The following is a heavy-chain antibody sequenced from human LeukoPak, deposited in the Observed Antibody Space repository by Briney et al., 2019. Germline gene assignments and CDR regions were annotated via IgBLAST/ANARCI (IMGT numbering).Heavy chain of an antibody. V-gene: IGHV4-39*01. CDR1: GGSISSSSYY. J-gene: IGHJ4*02. CDR2: IYYSATT. Sequence: SDTQSLTCTVSGGSISSSSYYWGWIRRTPGKGLEWIWSIYYSATTHYHPYPQLRVPKSVDTSNTQFSPKLRSGTAPDTAVYYCAGPDFDYWGQGTLVTVSS. CDR3: AGPDFDY.